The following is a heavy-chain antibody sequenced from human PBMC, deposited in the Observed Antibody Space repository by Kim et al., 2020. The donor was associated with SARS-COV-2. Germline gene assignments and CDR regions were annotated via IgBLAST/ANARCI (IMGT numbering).Heavy chain of an antibody. D-gene: IGHD4-17*01. J-gene: IGHJ4*02. CDR3: SRHSGKHGDRGFDN. V-gene: IGHV3-73*01. CDR1: GFTFSASA. Sequence: GGSLRLSCAASGFTFSASAMHWVRQASGKGLEWVGRIGSKPNNYATSYAASVTGRFTISRDDSTNTVYLQMDSLKTDDTAVYFCSRHSGKHGDRGFDNWGQRTLVTVSS. CDR2: IGSKPNNYAT.